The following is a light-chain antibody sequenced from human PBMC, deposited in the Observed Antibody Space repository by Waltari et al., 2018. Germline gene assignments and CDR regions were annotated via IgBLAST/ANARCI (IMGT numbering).Light chain of an antibody. J-gene: IGKJ2*01. V-gene: IGKV3-15*01. Sequence: EIVMTQSPGTLSVSPGERATLSCRASQSVRSNFAWYQQKPGQAPRLIIYGAVTRGTDVPARFSASGSGTEFTLTISSVQSEDFAVYYCQHYNNWPYTFGQGTKLEIK. CDR1: QSVRSN. CDR2: GAV. CDR3: QHYNNWPYT.